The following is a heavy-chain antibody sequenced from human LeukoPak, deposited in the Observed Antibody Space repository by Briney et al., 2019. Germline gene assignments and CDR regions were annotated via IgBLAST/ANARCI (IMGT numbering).Heavy chain of an antibody. J-gene: IGHJ4*02. V-gene: IGHV3-30*02. D-gene: IGHD5-18*01. Sequence: GGSPRLSCAASGFTLSDYGMHWVRQAPGKGLEWVAFIRYDGSHKYYVDSVKGRFIISRDNSKNTLYLQMNSLRAEDTAVYYCVRDSLVGYGHRYFDCWGQGTLVTVSS. CDR3: VRDSLVGYGHRYFDC. CDR1: GFTLSDYG. CDR2: IRYDGSHK.